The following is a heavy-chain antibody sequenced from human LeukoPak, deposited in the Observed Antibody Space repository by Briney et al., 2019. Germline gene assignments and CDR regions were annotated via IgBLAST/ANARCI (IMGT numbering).Heavy chain of an antibody. Sequence: GASVKVSCKASGYTFTSYDISWVRQATGQGLEWMGWMNPNSGNTGYAQKFQGRVTMTRNTSISTAYMELSSLRSEDTAVYYCARVKYYDFWSGYKNDAFDIWGQGTMVTVSS. CDR1: GYTFTSYD. V-gene: IGHV1-8*01. CDR2: MNPNSGNT. D-gene: IGHD3-3*01. J-gene: IGHJ3*02. CDR3: ARVKYYDFWSGYKNDAFDI.